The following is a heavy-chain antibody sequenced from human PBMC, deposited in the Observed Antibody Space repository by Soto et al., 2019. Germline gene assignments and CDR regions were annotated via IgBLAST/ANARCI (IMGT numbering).Heavy chain of an antibody. CDR3: AGGPYYFGLDV. CDR2: IYYTGST. Sequence: QVQLQESGPGLVKPSETLSLTCTASGGSINTYYWNWIRQSPGKGLEWIGYIYYTGSTKYNPSLGSRVTISVDTSKKQCSLRFNSVTPADTAVYDCAGGPYYFGLDVWGQGTTVTVSS. D-gene: IGHD3-10*01. V-gene: IGHV4-59*12. J-gene: IGHJ6*02. CDR1: GGSINTYY.